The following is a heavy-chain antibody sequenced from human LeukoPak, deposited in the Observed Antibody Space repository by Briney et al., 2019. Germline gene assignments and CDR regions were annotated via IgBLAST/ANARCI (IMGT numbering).Heavy chain of an antibody. V-gene: IGHV3-21*01. CDR3: VRAARSGLQVRSPAYFDS. CDR2: ISSSGVYI. CDR1: GFTFSHYF. Sequence: GGSLRLSCAASGFTFSHYFMNWVGQVPGKGLEWFSSISSSGVYISYGDSLKGRFTISRDNAQNSLYLQMSSLTAEDTAVYYCVRAARSGLQVRSPAYFDSWGQGSLVTVSS. J-gene: IGHJ4*02. D-gene: IGHD2-21*02.